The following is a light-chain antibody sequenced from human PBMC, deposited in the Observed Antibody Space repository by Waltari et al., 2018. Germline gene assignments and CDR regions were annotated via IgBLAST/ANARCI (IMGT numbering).Light chain of an antibody. CDR3: CSYAGSIWV. CDR2: DVP. J-gene: IGLJ3*02. Sequence: QSALTQPRSVSGSPGQSVTISCTGTSSDVGGYNHVSWYQQHPGKAPKLMIFDVPSRPSGVPDRFSGAKSGNTASLTISGLQAEDEADYYCCSYAGSIWVFGGGTRMTVL. CDR1: SSDVGGYNH. V-gene: IGLV2-11*02.